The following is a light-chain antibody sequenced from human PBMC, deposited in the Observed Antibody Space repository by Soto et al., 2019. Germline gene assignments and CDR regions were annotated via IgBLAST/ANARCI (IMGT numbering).Light chain of an antibody. J-gene: IGKJ4*01. CDR1: QGISSA. CDR2: DAS. Sequence: AIPLTQSPSSLSASVGDRVTITCRASQGISSALAWYQQKPGKAPKLLIYDASSLESGVPSRFSGSGSGTDFTLTINSLQPEDFATYYCQQFNSYPQVTFGGGTKVEIK. V-gene: IGKV1-13*02. CDR3: QQFNSYPQVT.